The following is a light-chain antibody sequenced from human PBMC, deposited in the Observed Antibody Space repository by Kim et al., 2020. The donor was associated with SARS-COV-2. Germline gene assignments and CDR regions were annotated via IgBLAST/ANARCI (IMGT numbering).Light chain of an antibody. V-gene: IGLV2-8*01. CDR2: EVS. CDR1: SSEVGGYNY. J-gene: IGLJ2*01. CDR3: SSYAGSNNVV. Sequence: GQSGTISCTGTSSEVGGYNYVSWYQQHPGKAPKLMIYEVSKRPSGVHDRFSGSKSGNTASLTVSGLQAEDEADYYCSSYAGSNNVVFGGGTQLTVL.